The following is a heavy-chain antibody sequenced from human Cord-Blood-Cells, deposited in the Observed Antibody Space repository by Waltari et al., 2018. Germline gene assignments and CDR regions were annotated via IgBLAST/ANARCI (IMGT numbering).Heavy chain of an antibody. V-gene: IGHV1-2*04. J-gene: IGHJ2*01. CDR3: ARGGEYSSSPDWYFDL. CDR2: INPNSGGT. CDR1: GYTFTGYY. D-gene: IGHD6-6*01. Sequence: QVQLVQSGAAVKKPGASVKVSCKASGYTFTGYYMHWVRQAPGQGLEWMGGINPNSGGTNYAQKFQGWVTMTRDTSISTAYMELSRLRSDDTAVYYCARGGEYSSSPDWYFDLWGRGTLVTVSS.